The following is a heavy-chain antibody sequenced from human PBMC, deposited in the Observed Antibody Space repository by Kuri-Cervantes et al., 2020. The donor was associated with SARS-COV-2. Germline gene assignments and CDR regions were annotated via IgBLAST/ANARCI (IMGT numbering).Heavy chain of an antibody. J-gene: IGHJ3*02. CDR2: IIPIFGTA. V-gene: IGHV1-69*13. D-gene: IGHD1-14*01. CDR1: GGTFSSYA. Sequence: SVKVSCKASGGTFSSYAISWVRQAPGQGLEWMGRIIPIFGTANYAQKFQGRVTITADESTSTTYMELSSLRSEDTAVYYCASPAGTHPQYAFDIWGQGTMVTVSS. CDR3: ASPAGTHPQYAFDI.